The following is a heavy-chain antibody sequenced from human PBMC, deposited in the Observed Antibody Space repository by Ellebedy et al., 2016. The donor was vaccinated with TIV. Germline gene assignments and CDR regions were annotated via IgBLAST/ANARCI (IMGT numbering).Heavy chain of an antibody. Sequence: SGPTLVKPTETLTLTCTFSGFPLSTSGMCIHWIRQPPGKALEWLARIDWDEDTYYSTSLQSRLTISKDRTRNQVVLTMTSMDADDSGMYFCAREDGEFSYALDSWGQGILVTVST. J-gene: IGHJ4*02. V-gene: IGHV2-70*11. CDR2: IDWDEDT. CDR1: GFPLSTSGMC. CDR3: AREDGEFSYALDS. D-gene: IGHD3-16*01.